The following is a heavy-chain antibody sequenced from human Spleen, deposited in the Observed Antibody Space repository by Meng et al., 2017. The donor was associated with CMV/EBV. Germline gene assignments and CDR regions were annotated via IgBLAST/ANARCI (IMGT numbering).Heavy chain of an antibody. Sequence: ASVKVSCKASGYTFTGYYIHWVRQAPGQGLEWMGWINPNSGGTNYAQKFQGRVTMTRDTSISTAYMELSRLRSDDTAVYYCARDPSFEYYDTEAPFDYWGRGTLVTVSS. CDR3: ARDPSFEYYDTEAPFDY. CDR2: INPNSGGT. V-gene: IGHV1-2*02. J-gene: IGHJ4*02. CDR1: GYTFTGYY. D-gene: IGHD3-22*01.